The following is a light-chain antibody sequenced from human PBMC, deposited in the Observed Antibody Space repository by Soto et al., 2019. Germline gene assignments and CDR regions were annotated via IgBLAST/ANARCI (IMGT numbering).Light chain of an antibody. J-gene: IGKJ2*01. V-gene: IGKV3-20*01. Sequence: EIVWTQSPGTLSLSPGERATLSCRASQIISSRYLAWYQQKPGQAPRLLIYGASSRATGIPDRFSGSVSGTDFTLSISRQEPEDVAVYYCQQYGGSPYTFGQGTKLEIK. CDR1: QIISSRY. CDR2: GAS. CDR3: QQYGGSPYT.